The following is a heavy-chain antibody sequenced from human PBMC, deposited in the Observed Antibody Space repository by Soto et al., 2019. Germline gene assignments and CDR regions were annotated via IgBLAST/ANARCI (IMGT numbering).Heavy chain of an antibody. V-gene: IGHV4-39*01. J-gene: IGHJ5*02. CDR2: IFYSGGT. Sequence: QLLLQESGPGLVKPSETLSLTCTVSGGSILDSTYYWAWIRQSPGKGLEWIGTIFYSGGTFYTPSLKSRVTMSVDTSNNQFSLKLSSVTAADPAVYYCARQASGYYYGWFDPWGQGTLVTVSS. D-gene: IGHD3-22*01. CDR3: ARQASGYYYGWFDP. CDR1: GGSILDSTYY.